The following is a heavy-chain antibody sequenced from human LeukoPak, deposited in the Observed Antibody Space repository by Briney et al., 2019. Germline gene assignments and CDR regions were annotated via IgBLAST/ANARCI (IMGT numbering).Heavy chain of an antibody. CDR1: AGSISSHY. CDR3: VRDKHDYSKYYFYMDV. CDR2: VYYSGST. J-gene: IGHJ6*03. Sequence: PSETLSLTCTVSAGSISSHYWSWIRQPPGKGLEWIGYVYYSGSTNCNPSLKSRVTISVDTSKNQFSLKLSSVTAADTAVYYCVRDKHDYSKYYFYMDVWGKGTTVTVSS. V-gene: IGHV4-59*11. D-gene: IGHD4-11*01.